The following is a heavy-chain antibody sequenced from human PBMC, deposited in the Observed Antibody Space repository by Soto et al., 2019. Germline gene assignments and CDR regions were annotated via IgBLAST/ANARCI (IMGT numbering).Heavy chain of an antibody. CDR3: ARDRGDYDFWSGYSSALDI. Sequence: EVQLVESGGGLVQPGGSLRLSCAASGFTFSRYWMSWVRQAPGKGLEWVANIKQDGSEKYYVDSVKGRFTISRDNAKNSLYLQMNSLRAEDTAVYYCARDRGDYDFWSGYSSALDIWGQGTMVIVSS. J-gene: IGHJ3*02. D-gene: IGHD3-3*01. CDR1: GFTFSRYW. CDR2: IKQDGSEK. V-gene: IGHV3-7*05.